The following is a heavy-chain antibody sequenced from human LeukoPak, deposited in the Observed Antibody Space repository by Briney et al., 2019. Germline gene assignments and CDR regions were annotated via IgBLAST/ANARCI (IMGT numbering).Heavy chain of an antibody. D-gene: IGHD5-18*01. CDR2: IYSGGST. V-gene: IGHV3-66*02. J-gene: IGHJ4*02. CDR1: GFTVSSNY. Sequence: GGSLRLSCAASGFTVSSNYMSWVRQAPGKGLEWVSVIYSGGSTYYADSVKGRFTTSRDNSKNTLYLQMNSLRAEDTAVYYCAKGGLGGYSYGEADYWGQGTLVTVSS. CDR3: AKGGLGGYSYGEADY.